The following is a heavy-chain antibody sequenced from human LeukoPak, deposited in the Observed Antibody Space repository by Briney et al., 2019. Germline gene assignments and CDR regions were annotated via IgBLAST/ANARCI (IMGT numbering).Heavy chain of an antibody. J-gene: IGHJ4*02. D-gene: IGHD1-26*01. CDR1: GYTFTSYA. CDR3: ARDFSGAVGATTPFDY. Sequence: GASVKVSCKASGYTFTSYAMHWVRQAPGQRLEWMGWISAYNGNTNYAQKLQGRVTMTTDTSTSTAYMELRSLRSDDTAVYYCARDFSGAVGATTPFDYWGQGTLVTVSS. V-gene: IGHV1-18*01. CDR2: ISAYNGNT.